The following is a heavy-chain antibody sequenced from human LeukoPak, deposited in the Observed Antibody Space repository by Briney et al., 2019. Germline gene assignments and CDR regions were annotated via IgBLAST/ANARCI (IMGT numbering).Heavy chain of an antibody. CDR1: GFNFSSHN. D-gene: IGHD1-1*01. CDR2: ISRRSSTT. J-gene: IGHJ4*02. Sequence: GGSLRLSCAASGFNFSSHNFDWVRQAPGKGLEWVAYISRRSSTTLYADSVKGRFAISRDNVKNSLFLEINGLRAEDTAVYYCARETYTTSALFDSWGQGTQVSVSS. V-gene: IGHV3-48*01. CDR3: ARETYTTSALFDS.